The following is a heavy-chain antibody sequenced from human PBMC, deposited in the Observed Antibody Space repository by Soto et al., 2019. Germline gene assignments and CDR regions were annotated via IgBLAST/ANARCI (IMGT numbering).Heavy chain of an antibody. CDR1: GFTFSSYG. J-gene: IGHJ6*02. CDR3: AKDRIVVVRGYYYGMDV. V-gene: IGHV3-33*06. Sequence: QVRLVESGGGVVQPGRSLRLSCAASGFTFSSYGMHWVRQAPGKGLEWVAVIWYDGSNKYYADSVKGRFTISRDNSKNTLYLQMNSLRAEDTAVYYCAKDRIVVVRGYYYGMDVWGQGTTVTVSS. D-gene: IGHD3-22*01. CDR2: IWYDGSNK.